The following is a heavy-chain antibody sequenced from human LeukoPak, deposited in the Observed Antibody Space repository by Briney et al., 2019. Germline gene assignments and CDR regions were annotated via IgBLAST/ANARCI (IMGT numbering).Heavy chain of an antibody. CDR3: ARGVFGGVIVPFDY. V-gene: IGHV3-21*01. D-gene: IGHD3-16*02. J-gene: IGHJ4*02. CDR2: ISSSSSYI. Sequence: GGSLRLSCAASGFTFSSYSMNWVRQAPGKGLEWVSSISSSSSYIYYADSVKGRFSISRDNAKNSLYLQMNSLRAEDTAVYYCARGVFGGVIVPFDYWGQGTLVTVSS. CDR1: GFTFSSYS.